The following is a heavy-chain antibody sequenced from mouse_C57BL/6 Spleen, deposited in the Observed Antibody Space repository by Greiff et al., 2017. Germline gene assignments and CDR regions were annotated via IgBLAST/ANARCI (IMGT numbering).Heavy chain of an antibody. J-gene: IGHJ3*01. CDR3: TLLYYGNSWFAY. Sequence: VQLQQSGAELVRPGASVKLSCTASGFNIKDYYMHWVKQRPEQGLEWIGRIDPEDGDTEYAPKFQGKATMTADTSSNTAYLQLSSLTSEDTAVYYCTLLYYGNSWFAYWGQGTRVTVSA. CDR1: GFNIKDYY. V-gene: IGHV14-1*01. D-gene: IGHD2-1*01. CDR2: IDPEDGDT.